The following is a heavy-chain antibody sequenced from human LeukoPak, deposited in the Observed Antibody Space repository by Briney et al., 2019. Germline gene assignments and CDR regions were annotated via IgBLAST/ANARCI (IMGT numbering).Heavy chain of an antibody. CDR3: ARETVSYGDLLPYYFDY. V-gene: IGHV4-30-2*01. CDR1: GGSISSGGYY. CDR2: IYHSGST. J-gene: IGHJ4*02. Sequence: SETLSLTCTVSGGSISSGGYYWSWIRQPPGKGLEWIGYIYHSGSTYYNPSLKSRVTISVDRSKNQFSLKLSSVTAADTAVYYCARETVSYGDLLPYYFDYWGQGTLVTVSS. D-gene: IGHD4-17*01.